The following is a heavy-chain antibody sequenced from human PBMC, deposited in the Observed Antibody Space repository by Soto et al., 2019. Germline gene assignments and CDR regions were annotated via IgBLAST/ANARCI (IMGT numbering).Heavy chain of an antibody. J-gene: IGHJ1*01. V-gene: IGHV3-30-3*01. Sequence: QVQLVESGGGVVQPGRSLRLSCEASGFTFSSYAMHWVRQAPGKGLEWVAVISYDGSNKYYADSVKGRFTISRDNSKNKLDLQMNSLRAEDTAVYYCARDHSVVVTAIEAAEYFQHWGQGNLVTVSS. CDR2: ISYDGSNK. D-gene: IGHD2-21*02. CDR1: GFTFSSYA. CDR3: ARDHSVVVTAIEAAEYFQH.